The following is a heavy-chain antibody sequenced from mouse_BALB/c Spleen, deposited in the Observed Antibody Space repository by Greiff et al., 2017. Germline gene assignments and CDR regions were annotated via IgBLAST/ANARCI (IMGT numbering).Heavy chain of an antibody. V-gene: IGHV5-17*02. CDR3: ARGDDY. J-gene: IGHJ2*01. CDR2: ISSGSSTI. Sequence: LVESGGGLVQPGGSRTLSCAASGFTFSSFGMHWVRQAPEKGLEWVAYISSGSSTIYYADTVKGRFTISRDNPKNTLFLQMTSLRSEDTAMYYGARGDDYGGQGTTLTVSS. CDR1: GFTFSSFG.